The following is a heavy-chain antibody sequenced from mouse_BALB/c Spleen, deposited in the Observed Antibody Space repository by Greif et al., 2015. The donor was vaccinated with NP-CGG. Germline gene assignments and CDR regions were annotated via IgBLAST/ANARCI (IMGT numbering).Heavy chain of an antibody. J-gene: IGHJ3*01. CDR1: GFTFSDYY. CDR3: ARDDLGFFAY. V-gene: IGHV5-4*02. Sequence: DVMLVESGGGLVKPGGSLKLSCAASGFTFSDYYMYWVRQTPEKRLEWVATISDGGSYTYYPDSVKGRFTISRDNAKNNLYLQMSSLKSEDTAMYYCARDDLGFFAYWGQGTLVTVSA. CDR2: ISDGGSYT. D-gene: IGHD4-1*01.